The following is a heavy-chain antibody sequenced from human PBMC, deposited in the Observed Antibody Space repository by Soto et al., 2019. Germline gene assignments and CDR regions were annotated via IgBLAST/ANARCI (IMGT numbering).Heavy chain of an antibody. V-gene: IGHV3-23*01. CDR3: ARTLPGTVIRYFDY. J-gene: IGHJ4*02. CDR2: ISGSGGST. Sequence: GGSLRLSCAASGFTFSSYATSWVRQAPGKGLEWVSAISGSGGSTYYADSVKGRFTISRDNSKNTLYLQMNSLRAEDTAVYYCARTLPGTVIRYFDYWGQGTLVTVSS. CDR1: GFTFSSYA. D-gene: IGHD4-17*01.